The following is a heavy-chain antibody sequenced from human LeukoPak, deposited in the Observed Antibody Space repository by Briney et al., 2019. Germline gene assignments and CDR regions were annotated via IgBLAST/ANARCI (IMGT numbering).Heavy chain of an antibody. CDR2: IYTSGST. D-gene: IGHD6-13*01. J-gene: IGHJ6*03. V-gene: IGHV4-4*07. Sequence: SETLSLTCTVSGGSISSYYWNWIRQPAGKGLEWIGRIYTSGSTNYNPSLKSRVTMSVDTSKNQFSLKLSSVTAADTAVYYCARDHEIAAAGTRGYYYYYMDVWGKGTTVTVSS. CDR1: GGSISSYY. CDR3: ARDHEIAAAGTRGYYYYYMDV.